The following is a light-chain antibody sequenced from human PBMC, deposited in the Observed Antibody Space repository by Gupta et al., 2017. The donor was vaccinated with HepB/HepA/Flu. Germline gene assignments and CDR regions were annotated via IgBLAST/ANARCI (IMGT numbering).Light chain of an antibody. CDR3: QEGNTVHSSFN. J-gene: IGKJ5*01. Sequence: DVQLTQSPSSISASVGDRVTITCRASRGISNWLAWYQQKPGKAPQLLIYAASSLQSGVPARCSGSGAGTDYTLTISSRHPEDFATYYCQEGNTVHSSFNFGQGTRLEIK. CDR2: AAS. CDR1: RGISNW. V-gene: IGKV1-12*01.